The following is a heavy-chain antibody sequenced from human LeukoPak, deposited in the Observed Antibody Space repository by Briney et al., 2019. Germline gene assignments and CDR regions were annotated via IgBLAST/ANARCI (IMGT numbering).Heavy chain of an antibody. CDR2: ISIYNGQT. J-gene: IGHJ5*02. V-gene: IGHV1-18*01. D-gene: IGHD2-21*02. Sequence: ASVKVSCKASGYRFTSYGIGWVRQAPGQGLEWVGWISIYNGQTYYAQSLQDRVTMTADTSTNTVYMELRSLKTEDTAVYYCARACHLVVVTAEGAFLAPWGQGTLVTISS. CDR1: GYRFTSYG. CDR3: ARACHLVVVTAEGAFLAP.